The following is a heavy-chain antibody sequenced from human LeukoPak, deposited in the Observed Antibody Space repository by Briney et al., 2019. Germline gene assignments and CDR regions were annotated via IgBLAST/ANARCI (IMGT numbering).Heavy chain of an antibody. D-gene: IGHD6-13*01. CDR3: GRATYTSIWFHDAFDI. CDR2: INPYGGAT. V-gene: IGHV1-2*02. Sequence: GPSVKVSCKASGFTFTTYFMHWVRQAPGQGLEWMGWINPYGGATNSAQKFQGRVTMTRDTSISTAYMELSMLTSDDTAVYYCGRATYTSIWFHDAFDIWGQGTMVTVSS. J-gene: IGHJ3*02. CDR1: GFTFTTYF.